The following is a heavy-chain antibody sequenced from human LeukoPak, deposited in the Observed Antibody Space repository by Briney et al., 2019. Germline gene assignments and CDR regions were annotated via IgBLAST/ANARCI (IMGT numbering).Heavy chain of an antibody. CDR3: ARGVRDIFVVVPAASVY. D-gene: IGHD2-2*01. J-gene: IGHJ4*02. CDR1: GFTFSSYC. Sequence: GGSLTPACAASGFTFSSYCMNCVRQAPGKGLEWVSSISSSSSYIYYADSVKGRFTISRDNAKNSLYLQMNSLRAEDTAVYYCARGVRDIFVVVPAASVYWGQGNLGTVSS. CDR2: ISSSSSYI. V-gene: IGHV3-21*01.